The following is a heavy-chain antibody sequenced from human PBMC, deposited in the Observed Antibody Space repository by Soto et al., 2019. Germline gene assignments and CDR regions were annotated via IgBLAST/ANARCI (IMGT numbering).Heavy chain of an antibody. V-gene: IGHV3-30*02. CDR1: GFTFSNYG. CDR2: VWLDGSNK. Sequence: GGSLRLSCAASGFTFSNYGMHWGRQAPGKGLEWVAFVWLDGSNKYYADSVRDRFTISRVNSKNTLYLQMNSLRAEDTAVYHCALQAFDYWGPGTLVTVSS. D-gene: IGHD4-4*01. J-gene: IGHJ4*02. CDR3: ALQAFDY.